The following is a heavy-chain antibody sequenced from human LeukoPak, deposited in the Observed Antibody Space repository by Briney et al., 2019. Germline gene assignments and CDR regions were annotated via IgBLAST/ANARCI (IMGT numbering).Heavy chain of an antibody. Sequence: PSETLSLTCTVSGGSLSRYYWSWIRQHPGNGLEWIGYISYTGSTTYNSSLKSRVTISRDTPQNKFSLKLSSVTAADTAVYYCARVFDYGAYEAYYFDYWGQGTLVTVSS. CDR1: GGSLSRYY. CDR3: ARVFDYGAYEAYYFDY. CDR2: ISYTGST. V-gene: IGHV4-59*01. J-gene: IGHJ4*02. D-gene: IGHD4-17*01.